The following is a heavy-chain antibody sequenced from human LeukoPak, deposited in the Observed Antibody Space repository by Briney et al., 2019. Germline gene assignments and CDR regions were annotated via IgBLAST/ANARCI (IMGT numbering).Heavy chain of an antibody. J-gene: IGHJ4*02. Sequence: SGTLSLTCAVSGGSISSSNWWSWVRQPPGKGLEWIGEIYHSGSTNYNPSLKSRVTISVDKSKNQFSLKLSSVTAADTAVYYCARFRGVAAAVPFDYWGQGTLVTVSS. CDR2: IYHSGST. CDR3: ARFRGVAAAVPFDY. V-gene: IGHV4-4*02. D-gene: IGHD6-13*01. CDR1: GGSISSSNW.